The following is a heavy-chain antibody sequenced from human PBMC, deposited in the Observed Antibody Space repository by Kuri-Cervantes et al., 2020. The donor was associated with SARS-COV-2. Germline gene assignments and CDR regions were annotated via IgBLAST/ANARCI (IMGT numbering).Heavy chain of an antibody. J-gene: IGHJ6*03. CDR1: GLTFSSYS. D-gene: IGHD4-11*01. CDR2: ISSSSSTI. CDR3: ARDHYTYYYYMDV. V-gene: IGHV3-48*01. Sequence: GESLKISCAASGLTFSSYSMNWVRQAPGKGLEWVSYISSSSSTIYYADSVKGRFTISRDNAKNSLYLQMNSLRAEDTAVYYCARDHYTYYYYMDVWGKGTTVT.